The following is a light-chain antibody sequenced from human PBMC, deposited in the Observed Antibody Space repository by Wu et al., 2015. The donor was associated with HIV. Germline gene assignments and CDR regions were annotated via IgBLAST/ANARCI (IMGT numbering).Light chain of an antibody. Sequence: EIVMTQSPATLSVSPGNRATLSCRASQIVSSSYLAWYQHKPGQAPRLLIYKTSIRATGIPARFSGSGSATDFTLTISGLEPEDFAVYYCQQRDKWPLTFGGGPKVDIK. CDR2: KTS. V-gene: IGKV3D-20*02. J-gene: IGKJ4*01. CDR1: QIVSSSY. CDR3: QQRDKWPLT.